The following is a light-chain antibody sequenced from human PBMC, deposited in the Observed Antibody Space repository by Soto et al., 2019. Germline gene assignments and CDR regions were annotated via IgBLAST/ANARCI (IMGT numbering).Light chain of an antibody. Sequence: VIWMTQSQSLLSPHKGDRVTISSRMSQGISSYVAWYKQKPGKAPELLIYAASTLQSGVPSRFSVSGSGTDFTLTIRSLEPEDFAVYYCQQRSNRITFGQGTRLEIK. J-gene: IGKJ5*01. CDR3: QQRSNRIT. CDR2: AAS. CDR1: QGISSY. V-gene: IGKV1D-8*01.